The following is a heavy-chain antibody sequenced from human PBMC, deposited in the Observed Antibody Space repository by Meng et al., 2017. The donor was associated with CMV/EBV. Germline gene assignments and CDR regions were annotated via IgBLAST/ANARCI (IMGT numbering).Heavy chain of an antibody. D-gene: IGHD2-2*01. CDR2: ISAYNGNT. Sequence: ASVKVSCKASGYTFTSYGISWVRQAPGQGLEWMGWISAYNGNTNYAQKLQGRVIMTTDTSTSTAYMELRSLRSDDTAVYYCARGRYCSSTSCSDFQHWGQGTLVTVSS. V-gene: IGHV1-18*01. J-gene: IGHJ1*01. CDR1: GYTFTSYG. CDR3: ARGRYCSSTSCSDFQH.